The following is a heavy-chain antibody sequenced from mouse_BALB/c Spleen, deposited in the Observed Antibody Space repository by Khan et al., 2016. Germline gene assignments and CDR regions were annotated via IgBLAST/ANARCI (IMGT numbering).Heavy chain of an antibody. D-gene: IGHD1-1*01. J-gene: IGHJ4*01. CDR2: ISYSGST. V-gene: IGHV3-2*02. CDR3: AGSCYGDKDAMDY. CDR1: GYSITRDYA. Sequence: EVQLQESGPGLVKPSQSLSLTCTVTGYSITRDYAWNWIRQFPGNRLEWMGYISYSGSTSYNPSLKSRISITRHTSKNQFFLQLNYVTSEDTATYCSAGSCYGDKDAMDYCGQGTSVTVSS.